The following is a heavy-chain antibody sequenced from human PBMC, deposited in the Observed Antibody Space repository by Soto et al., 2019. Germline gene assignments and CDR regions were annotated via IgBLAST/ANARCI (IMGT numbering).Heavy chain of an antibody. CDR3: ARDRTTYYYGSGSYPWFDP. J-gene: IGHJ5*02. Sequence: ASVKVSFKASGYTFTSYGISWVRQAPGQGLEWMGWISAYNGNTNYAQKLQGRVTMTTDTSTSTAYMELRSLRSDDTAVYYCARDRTTYYYGSGSYPWFDPWGQGTLVTVSS. V-gene: IGHV1-18*01. CDR1: GYTFTSYG. CDR2: ISAYNGNT. D-gene: IGHD3-10*01.